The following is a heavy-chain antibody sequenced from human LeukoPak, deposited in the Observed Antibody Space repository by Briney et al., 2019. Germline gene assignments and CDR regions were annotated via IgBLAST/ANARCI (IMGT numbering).Heavy chain of an antibody. Sequence: SVKVSCKASGGTFSSYAISWVRQAPGQGLEWMGGIIPIFGTANYAQKFQGRVTITADESTSTAYMELSSLRSEDTAVYYCARNGFGGKDQLLYGRYYFDYWGQGTLVTVSS. V-gene: IGHV1-69*13. CDR3: ARNGFGGKDQLLYGRYYFDY. CDR2: IIPIFGTA. J-gene: IGHJ4*02. CDR1: GGTFSSYA. D-gene: IGHD2-2*02.